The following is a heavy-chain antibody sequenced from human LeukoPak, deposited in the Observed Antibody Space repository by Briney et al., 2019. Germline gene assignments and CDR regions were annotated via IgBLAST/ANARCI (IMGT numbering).Heavy chain of an antibody. J-gene: IGHJ4*02. V-gene: IGHV3-33*06. D-gene: IGHD7-27*01. CDR2: IWYDGSQK. CDR3: AKDTGHLILGDY. CDR1: GITFSTSG. Sequence: PGRSLTLSCAASGITFSTSGMHWVRQAPGKGLEGVAVIWYDGSQKYYADSVKGRFTISRDNSKDTLFLQMNSLTLEDTAVYYCAKDTGHLILGDYWGQGTLVIVSS.